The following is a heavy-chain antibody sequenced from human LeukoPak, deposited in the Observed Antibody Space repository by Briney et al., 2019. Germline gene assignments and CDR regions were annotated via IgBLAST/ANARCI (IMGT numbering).Heavy chain of an antibody. V-gene: IGHV3-23*01. CDR1: QFTFNNNA. CDR3: AKDRTMVRGVIGGFDY. J-gene: IGHJ4*02. Sequence: PGGSLRLSCAASQFTFNNNAMSWVRQAPGKGLEWVSGLSGDSSSIYYAASVKGRFTISRDNSKNMLYLQMNSLRAEDTAVYYCAKDRTMVRGVIGGFDYWGQGTLVIVSS. CDR2: LSGDSSSI. D-gene: IGHD3-10*01.